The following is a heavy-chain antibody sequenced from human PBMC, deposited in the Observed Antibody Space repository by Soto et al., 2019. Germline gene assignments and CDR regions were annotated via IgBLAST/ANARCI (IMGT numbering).Heavy chain of an antibody. CDR1: GGSISSSSYY. J-gene: IGHJ4*02. V-gene: IGHV4-39*01. CDR3: AALSGYGNY. Sequence: QLQLQESGPGLVKPSETLSLTCTVSGGSISSSSYYWGWIRQPPGKGLEWIGSIYYSGSTYYNPSRXXRXTXXLDTSKNQFSLKLSSVTAADTAVYYCAALSGYGNYWGQGTLVTVSS. D-gene: IGHD5-12*01. CDR2: IYYSGST.